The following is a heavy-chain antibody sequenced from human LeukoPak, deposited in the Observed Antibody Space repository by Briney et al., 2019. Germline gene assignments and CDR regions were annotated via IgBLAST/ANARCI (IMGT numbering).Heavy chain of an antibody. Sequence: GGSLRLSCAASGFTFSGSAMHWVRQASGKGLEWVGRIRSKANSYATAYAASVKGRFTISRDDSKNTAYLQMNSLETEDTAVYYCTRLHYGADYYYYYMDVWGKGTTVTISS. CDR2: IRSKANSYAT. J-gene: IGHJ6*03. D-gene: IGHD3-10*01. CDR1: GFTFSGSA. CDR3: TRLHYGADYYYYYMDV. V-gene: IGHV3-73*01.